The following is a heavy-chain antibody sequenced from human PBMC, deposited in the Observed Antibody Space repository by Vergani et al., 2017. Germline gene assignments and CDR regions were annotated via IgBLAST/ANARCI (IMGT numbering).Heavy chain of an antibody. Sequence: QVQLQQWGAGLLKPSATLSLTCAVYGGSFSGYYWSWIRQPPGKGLEWIGEINHSGSTNYNPSLKSRVTISVDTSKNQFSLKLSSVTAADTAVYYCARGVGYGSGSYRFDYWGQGTLVTVSS. CDR1: GGSFSGYY. CDR3: ARGVGYGSGSYRFDY. V-gene: IGHV4-34*01. J-gene: IGHJ4*02. D-gene: IGHD3-10*01. CDR2: INHSGST.